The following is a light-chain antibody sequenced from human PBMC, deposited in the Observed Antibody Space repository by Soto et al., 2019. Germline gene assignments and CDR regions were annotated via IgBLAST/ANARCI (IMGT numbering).Light chain of an antibody. J-gene: IGLJ3*02. CDR1: SSDVGGYTY. V-gene: IGLV2-14*01. CDR3: SSYTSSTTV. CDR2: DVS. Sequence: QSALTQPASVSGSPGQSITISCTGTSSDVGGYTYVSWYQQHPGKAPKLMIYDVSNRPSGVSNRFSGSKSGNTASLTISGLADEDEADYYCSSYTSSTTVFGGGTKLTVL.